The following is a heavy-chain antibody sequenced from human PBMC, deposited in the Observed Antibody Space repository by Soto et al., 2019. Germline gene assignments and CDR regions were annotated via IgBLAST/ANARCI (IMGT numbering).Heavy chain of an antibody. V-gene: IGHV3-74*01. D-gene: IGHD2-21*01. Sequence: AVRPLRLSCRAAGGKCGDYWVRWVLQEPGKGLVWVSRINSDGSSTSYADSVKGRFTISRDNAKNTLYLQMNSLRAEDTAVYYCARTVIAKRNYYYYDMDVWGKGTTVTVSS. CDR1: GGKCGDYW. CDR2: INSDGSST. CDR3: ARTVIAKRNYYYYDMDV. J-gene: IGHJ6*03.